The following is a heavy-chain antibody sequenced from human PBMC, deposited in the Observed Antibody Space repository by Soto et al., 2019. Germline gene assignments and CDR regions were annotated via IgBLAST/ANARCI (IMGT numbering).Heavy chain of an antibody. D-gene: IGHD3-3*01. Sequence: PGGSLRLSCAASGFTVSTDYMNWVRQAPGQGLEWVSVIYRGGSTYYADSVKGRFTISRDHSENTLYLQMNSLRAEDTAVYYCARGRLYDLWSRYYPSSYFDYWGQGTLVTVYS. CDR1: GFTVSTDY. CDR2: IYRGGST. CDR3: ARGRLYDLWSRYYPSSYFDY. V-gene: IGHV3-53*01. J-gene: IGHJ4*02.